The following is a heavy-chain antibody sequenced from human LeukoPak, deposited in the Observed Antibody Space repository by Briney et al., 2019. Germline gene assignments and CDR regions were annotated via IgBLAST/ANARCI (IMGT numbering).Heavy chain of an antibody. V-gene: IGHV3-15*01. J-gene: IGHJ4*02. Sequence: PGGSLRLSCAASGFTFSNAWMSWVRQAPGKGLEWVGRIKSKTDGGTTDYAAPVKGRFTISRDDSKNTLYLQTNSLKTEDTAVYYCTTDTSVMITFGGVYWGQGTLVTVSS. D-gene: IGHD3-16*01. CDR3: TTDTSVMITFGGVY. CDR2: IKSKTDGGTT. CDR1: GFTFSNAW.